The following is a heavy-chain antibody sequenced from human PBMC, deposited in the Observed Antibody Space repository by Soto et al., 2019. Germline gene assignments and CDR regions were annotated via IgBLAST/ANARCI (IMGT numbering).Heavy chain of an antibody. CDR1: GFSLSNSGVG. CDR2: IYWDDAT. D-gene: IGHD3-22*01. V-gene: IGHV2-5*02. CDR3: AHRKGVNYYDRSVYYGHGADDDAFDI. J-gene: IGHJ3*02. Sequence: QITLKESGPTLVKPTQTLTLTCTFSGFSLSNSGVGVGWIRQPPGKALEWLALIYWDDATRYSTSLKSRLTIHKDTAKNPEVITKTNMDPVETATYCCAHRKGVNYYDRSVYYGHGADDDAFDIWGQGTMVTVSS.